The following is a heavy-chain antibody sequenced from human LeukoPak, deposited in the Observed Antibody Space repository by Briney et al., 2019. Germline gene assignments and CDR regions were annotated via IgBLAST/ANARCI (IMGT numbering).Heavy chain of an antibody. J-gene: IGHJ4*02. V-gene: IGHV3-48*01. CDR1: GFTFSSYS. D-gene: IGHD2-21*02. Sequence: GGSLRLSCAASGFTFSSYSMNWVRQAPGKGLEWVSYISSSSSTIYYADSVKGRFTISRDNAKNSLYLQMNSLRAEDTAVYYCARGGGGLAYCGGDCYTYKYWGQGTLVTVSS. CDR2: ISSSSSTI. CDR3: ARGGGGLAYCGGDCYTYKY.